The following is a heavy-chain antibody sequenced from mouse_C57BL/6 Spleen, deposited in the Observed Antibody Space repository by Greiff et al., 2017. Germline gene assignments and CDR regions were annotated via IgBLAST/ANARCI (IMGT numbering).Heavy chain of an antibody. CDR3: ARHNRDYAMDY. CDR1: GFTFSSYG. CDR2: ISSGGSYT. Sequence: DVMLVESGGDLVKPGGSLKLSCAASGFTFSSYGMSWVRQTPDKRLEWVATISSGGSYTYYPDSVKGRLTISRDNAKNTLYLQMSSLKSEDTAMYYCARHNRDYAMDYWGQGTSVTVSS. J-gene: IGHJ4*01. V-gene: IGHV5-6*02. D-gene: IGHD1-3*01.